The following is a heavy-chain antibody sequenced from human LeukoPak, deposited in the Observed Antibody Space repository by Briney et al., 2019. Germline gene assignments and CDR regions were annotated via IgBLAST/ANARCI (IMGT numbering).Heavy chain of an antibody. V-gene: IGHV1-18*01. CDR2: ISAYNGNT. D-gene: IGHD3-22*01. CDR1: GYTFTSYG. J-gene: IGHJ6*02. CDR3: ARDRGYYDSSGFLFRYYGMDV. Sequence: ASVKVSCKASGYTFTSYGISWVRQAPGQGLEWMGWISAYNGNTNYAQKLQGRVTMTTATSTSTAYMELRSLRSDDTAVYYCARDRGYYDSSGFLFRYYGMDVWGQGTTVTVSS.